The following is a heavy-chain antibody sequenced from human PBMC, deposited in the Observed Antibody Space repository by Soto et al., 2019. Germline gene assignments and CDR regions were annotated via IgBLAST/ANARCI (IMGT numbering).Heavy chain of an antibody. Sequence: PGGSLRLSCAASGFTFSSYGMHWVRQAPGKGLEWVAVIWYDGSNKYYADSVKGRFTISRDNSKNTLYLQMNSLRAEDTAVYYCARGYYGDYVRHFDYWGQGTLVTVSS. CDR1: GFTFSSYG. V-gene: IGHV3-33*01. D-gene: IGHD4-17*01. CDR3: ARGYYGDYVRHFDY. CDR2: IWYDGSNK. J-gene: IGHJ4*02.